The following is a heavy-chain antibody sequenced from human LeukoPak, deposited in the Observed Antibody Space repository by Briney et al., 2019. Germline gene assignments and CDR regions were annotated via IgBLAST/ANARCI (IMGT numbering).Heavy chain of an antibody. D-gene: IGHD6-19*01. CDR2: IYYSGST. CDR3: ASTSSGWYWGDYYYYGMDV. Sequence: SETLSLTCTVSGASISSYYWSGIRQPPGKGLEWIGYIYYSGSTNYNPSLKSRVTISVDTSKNQFSLKLSSVTAADTAVYYCASTSSGWYWGDYYYYGMDVWGQGTTVTVSS. CDR1: GASISSYY. V-gene: IGHV4-59*08. J-gene: IGHJ6*02.